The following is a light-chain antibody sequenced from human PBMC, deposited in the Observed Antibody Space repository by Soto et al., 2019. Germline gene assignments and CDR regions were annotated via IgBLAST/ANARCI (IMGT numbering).Light chain of an antibody. CDR2: GNS. V-gene: IGLV1-40*01. Sequence: QSVLTQPPSVSGAPGQRVTISCTGSSSNIGAGYDVHWYQQHPGTAPKLLIYGNSNRPSGVPDRFSGSKSGTSASLAITGLQAEDEADYYCQSYDSSLSHVVFGGGTKLTVL. J-gene: IGLJ2*01. CDR3: QSYDSSLSHVV. CDR1: SSNIGAGYD.